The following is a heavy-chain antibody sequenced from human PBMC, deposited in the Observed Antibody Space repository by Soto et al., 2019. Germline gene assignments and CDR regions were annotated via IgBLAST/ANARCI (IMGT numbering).Heavy chain of an antibody. CDR3: ARSYRRRGSSGYHPLDY. V-gene: IGHV1-8*01. CDR1: GYTFTSYD. CDR2: MNPNSGNT. Sequence: QVQLVQSGAEVKKPGASVKVSCKASGYTFTSYDINWVRQATGQGLEWMGWMNPNSGNTGYAQKFQGRVTMTRNTSISTADMEVSRLRSEDTAVYSCARSYRRRGSSGYHPLDYWGQGTLVTVSS. J-gene: IGHJ4*02. D-gene: IGHD5-12*01.